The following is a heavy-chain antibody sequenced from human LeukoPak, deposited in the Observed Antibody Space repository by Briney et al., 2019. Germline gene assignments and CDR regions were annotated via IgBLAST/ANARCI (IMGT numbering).Heavy chain of an antibody. V-gene: IGHV3-30*02. D-gene: IGHD3-10*01. CDR3: AKDARLLWFGDAFDI. J-gene: IGHJ3*02. CDR1: GFTFSSYG. Sequence: PGGSLRLSCAASGFTFSSYGMHWVRQAPGKGLEWVAFIRYDGSNKYYADSVKGRFTISRDNSKNTLYLQMNSLRAEDTAVHYCAKDARLLWFGDAFDIWGQGTMVTVSS. CDR2: IRYDGSNK.